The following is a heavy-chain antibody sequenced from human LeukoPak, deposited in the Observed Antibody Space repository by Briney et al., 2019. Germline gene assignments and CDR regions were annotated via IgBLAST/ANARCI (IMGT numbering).Heavy chain of an antibody. D-gene: IGHD2-15*01. Sequence: SVKVSCKASGYTFTSYDINWVRQATGQGLEWMGWMNPNSGNTGYAQKFQGRVTITRNTSISTAYMELSSLRSEDTAMYYCARKNYCSGGSCYSGGWFDPWGQGTLVTVSS. CDR1: GYTFTSYD. CDR2: MNPNSGNT. V-gene: IGHV1-8*03. J-gene: IGHJ5*02. CDR3: ARKNYCSGGSCYSGGWFDP.